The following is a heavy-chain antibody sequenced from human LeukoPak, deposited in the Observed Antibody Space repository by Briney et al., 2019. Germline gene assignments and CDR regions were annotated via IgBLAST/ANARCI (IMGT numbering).Heavy chain of an antibody. D-gene: IGHD6-13*01. CDR3: ARARGRFWREQQPYFDY. CDR2: IYYSGST. V-gene: IGHV4-59*01. J-gene: IGHJ4*02. Sequence: TSETLSLTCTVSGGSISSYYWSWIRQPPGKGLEWIGYIYYSGSTNYNPSLKSRVTISVDTSKNQFSLKLSSVTAADTAVYYCARARGRFWREQQPYFDYWGQGTLVTVSS. CDR1: GGSISSYY.